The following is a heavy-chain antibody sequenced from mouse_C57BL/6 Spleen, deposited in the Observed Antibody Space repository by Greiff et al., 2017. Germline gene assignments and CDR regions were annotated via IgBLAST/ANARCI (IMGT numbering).Heavy chain of an antibody. V-gene: IGHV1-4*01. CDR1: GYTFTSYT. D-gene: IGHD2-4*01. CDR2: INPSRGYT. J-gene: IGHJ4*01. CDR3: ARDDYDGGMDY. Sequence: VQLQQSGAELARPGASVKMSCKASGYTFTSYTMHWVNQRPGQGLEWLGYINPSRGYTKYTQKFKGKGTLTADKSSSTAYMQLSSLTSEDSAVYYCARDDYDGGMDYWGQGTSVTVSS.